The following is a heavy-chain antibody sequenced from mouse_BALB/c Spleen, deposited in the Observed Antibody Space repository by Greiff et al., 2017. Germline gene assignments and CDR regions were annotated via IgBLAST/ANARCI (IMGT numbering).Heavy chain of an antibody. CDR1: GYSITSDYA. V-gene: IGHV3-2*02. Sequence: EVQLQQSGPGLVKPSQSLSLTCTVTGYSITSDYAWNWIRQFPGNKLEWMGYISYSGSTSYNPSLKSRISITQDTSKNQFFLQLNSVTTEDTATYYCARRLLRYFDYWGQGTTLTVSS. J-gene: IGHJ2*01. CDR2: ISYSGST. CDR3: ARRLLRYFDY. D-gene: IGHD1-1*01.